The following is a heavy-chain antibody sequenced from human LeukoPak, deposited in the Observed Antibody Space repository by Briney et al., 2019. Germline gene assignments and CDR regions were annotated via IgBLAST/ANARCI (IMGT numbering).Heavy chain of an antibody. J-gene: IGHJ4*02. D-gene: IGHD3-22*01. CDR3: ARRDDSSGYHKIFDY. V-gene: IGHV4-39*01. Sequence: SETLSLTCTVSGDSISSGPYYWGWIRQPPGKGLEWIGNIYYGENTYYNPSLKSRVTISIDTSNNQFYLKLSSLTAADTAVYYCARRDDSSGYHKIFDYWGQGTLVAVSS. CDR2: IYYGENT. CDR1: GDSISSGPYY.